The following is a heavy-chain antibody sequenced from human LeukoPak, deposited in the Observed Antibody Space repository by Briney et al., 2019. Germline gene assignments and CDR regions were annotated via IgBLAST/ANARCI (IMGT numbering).Heavy chain of an antibody. V-gene: IGHV3-21*01. CDR3: ARGSDYGDSLLDAFDI. D-gene: IGHD4-17*01. CDR1: GFTFSSYS. J-gene: IGHJ3*02. Sequence: GGSLRLSCAASGFTFSSYSMNWVRQAPGKGLEWVSSISSSSSYIYYADSVKGRFTISRDNAKNSLYLQMNSLRAEDTAVYYCARGSDYGDSLLDAFDIWGQGTMVTVSS. CDR2: ISSSSSYI.